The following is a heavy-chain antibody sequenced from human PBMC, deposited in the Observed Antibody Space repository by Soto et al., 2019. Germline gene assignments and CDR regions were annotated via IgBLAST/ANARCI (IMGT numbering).Heavy chain of an antibody. CDR3: ARGLSIAVAQNFSY. CDR2: INPNSGGT. CDR1: GYTFTGYY. J-gene: IGHJ4*02. V-gene: IGHV1-2*02. D-gene: IGHD6-19*01. Sequence: ASVKVSCKASGYTFTGYYMHWVRQAPGQGLEWMGWINPNSGGTNYAQKFQGRVTMTRDTSISTAYMELSRLRSDDTAVYYCARGLSIAVAQNFSYWGPVTLVTVSS.